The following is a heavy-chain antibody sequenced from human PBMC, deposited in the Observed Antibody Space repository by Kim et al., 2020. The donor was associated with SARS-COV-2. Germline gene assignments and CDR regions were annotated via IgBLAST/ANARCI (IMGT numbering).Heavy chain of an antibody. D-gene: IGHD2-15*01. CDR2: INSEGSST. CDR1: GFTFSSYW. V-gene: IGHV3-74*01. J-gene: IGHJ4*02. Sequence: GGSLRLSCAASGFTFSSYWMHWVRQAPGKGLVWVSHINSEGSSTTYADSVKGRFTISRDNAKNTLYLQMNSLRAEDTAVYYCTGVVDLDYWGQGTLVTVSS. CDR3: TGVVDLDY.